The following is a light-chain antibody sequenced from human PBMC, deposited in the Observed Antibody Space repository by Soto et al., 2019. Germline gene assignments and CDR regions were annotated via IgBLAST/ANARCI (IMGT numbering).Light chain of an antibody. CDR1: QDISNF. Sequence: DIQMTQSPSSLSAFVGDTVTITCRASQDISNFLAWYQQKPGKVPKFLIYAASTLQSGVPSRFSGSGSGTDFTLTISSLQPEDVATYYCQKCKIAPFTFGGGTKVEMK. V-gene: IGKV1-27*01. CDR2: AAS. CDR3: QKCKIAPFT. J-gene: IGKJ4*01.